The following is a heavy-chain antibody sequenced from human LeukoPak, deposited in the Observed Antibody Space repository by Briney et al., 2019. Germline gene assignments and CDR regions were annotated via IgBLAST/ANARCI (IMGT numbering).Heavy chain of an antibody. D-gene: IGHD6-6*01. J-gene: IGHJ6*02. V-gene: IGHV1-69*13. CDR1: GGTFSSYA. CDR2: IIPIFGTA. Sequence: SVTVSCKASGGTFSSYAISWVRQAPGQGLEWMGGIIPIFGTANYAQKFQGRVTITADESTSTAYMELSSLRSEDTAVYYCARSRHSSFTSNCYGMDVWGQGTTVTVSS. CDR3: ARSRHSSFTSNCYGMDV.